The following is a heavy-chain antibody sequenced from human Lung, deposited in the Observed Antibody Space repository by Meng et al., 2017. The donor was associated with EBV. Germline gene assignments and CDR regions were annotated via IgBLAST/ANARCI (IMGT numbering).Heavy chain of an antibody. CDR1: GGSFSGYY. Sequence: QVELQLGGTGLLKPSETLAPTCAVYGGSFSGYYWSWIRQPPGKGLEWIGEINHSGSTNYNPSLKSRVTISVDTSKNQFSLKLSSVTAADTAVYYCARDEGGNSERGFQHWGQGTLVTVSS. CDR2: INHSGST. J-gene: IGHJ1*01. CDR3: ARDEGGNSERGFQH. V-gene: IGHV4-34*01. D-gene: IGHD4-23*01.